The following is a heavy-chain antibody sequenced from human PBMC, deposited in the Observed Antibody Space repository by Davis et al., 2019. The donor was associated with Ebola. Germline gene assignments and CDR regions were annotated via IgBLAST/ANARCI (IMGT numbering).Heavy chain of an antibody. J-gene: IGHJ4*02. V-gene: IGHV4-39*07. CDR2: INHSGST. Sequence: SETLSLTCTVSGGSISSSSYYWGWIRQPPGKGLEWIGEINHSGSTNYNPSLKSRVTISVDTSKNQFSLKLSSVTAADTAVYYCLLWLVPYFDYWGQGTLVTVSS. CDR1: GGSISSSSYY. CDR3: LLWLVPYFDY. D-gene: IGHD6-19*01.